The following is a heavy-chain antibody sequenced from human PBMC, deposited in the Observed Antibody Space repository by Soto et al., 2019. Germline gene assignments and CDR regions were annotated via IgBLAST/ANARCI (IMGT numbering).Heavy chain of an antibody. CDR1: GYTFTSYA. J-gene: IGHJ5*02. V-gene: IGHV1-3*01. D-gene: IGHD2-2*01. CDR2: INAGNGNT. Sequence: ASVKVSCKASGYTFTSYAMHWVRQAPGQRLEWMGGINAGNGNTKYSQKFQGRVTITRDTSASTPYMELSSLRSEDTAVYYCARDWRSSTSQQDKNWFDPWGQGTLVTVSS. CDR3: ARDWRSSTSQQDKNWFDP.